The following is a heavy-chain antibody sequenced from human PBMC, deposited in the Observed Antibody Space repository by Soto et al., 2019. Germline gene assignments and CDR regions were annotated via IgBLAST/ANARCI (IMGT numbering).Heavy chain of an antibody. V-gene: IGHV6-1*01. J-gene: IGHJ5*02. D-gene: IGHD1-1*01. CDR3: ARDDGPRTTRRFDP. Sequence: SQTLSLTCAISGDSVSSNSAAWNWIRQSPLRGLEWLGRTYYRSKWYNDYAVSVKSRITINPDTSKNQFSLQLDSVTPEDKAVYYCARDDGPRTTRRFDPWGQGTLVTVSS. CDR2: TYYRSKWYN. CDR1: GDSVSSNSAA.